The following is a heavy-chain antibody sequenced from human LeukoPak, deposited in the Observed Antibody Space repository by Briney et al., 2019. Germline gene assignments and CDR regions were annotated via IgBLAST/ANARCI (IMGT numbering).Heavy chain of an antibody. CDR2: ISYDGSNK. CDR1: GFTFSSYA. Sequence: GGSLRLSCAASGFTFSSYAMSWVRQASGKGLEWVAVISYDGSNKYYADSVKGRFTISRDNSKNTLYLQMNSLRAEDAAVYYCARADGSGDSNYYYYYMDVWGKGTTVTVSS. CDR3: ARADGSGDSNYYYYYMDV. D-gene: IGHD3-10*01. V-gene: IGHV3-30*01. J-gene: IGHJ6*03.